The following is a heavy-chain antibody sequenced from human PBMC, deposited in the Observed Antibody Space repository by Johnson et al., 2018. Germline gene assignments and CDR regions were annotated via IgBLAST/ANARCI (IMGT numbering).Heavy chain of an antibody. CDR2: ISWNRGRI. J-gene: IGHJ6*02. D-gene: IGHD2-21*02. V-gene: IGHV3-9*01. CDR1: GFTFDDYA. Sequence: EVQLVESWGGLVQPGRSLRLSCAASGFTFDDYAMHWVRQAPGKGLEGVSGISWNRGRIGYADSVKGRLTISRDKAKNSPYLKRNSGSAEETAVYYCARWYCGGDRHYYSSGMDVWGQGTTVTVSS. CDR3: ARWYCGGDRHYYSSGMDV.